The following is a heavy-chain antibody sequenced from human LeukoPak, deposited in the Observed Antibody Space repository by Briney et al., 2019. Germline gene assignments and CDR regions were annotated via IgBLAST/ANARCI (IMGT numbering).Heavy chain of an antibody. CDR1: GGSISSGSYY. Sequence: KPSQTLSLTCTVSGGSISSGSYYWSWIRQPAGKGLEWIGRIYSSGSTNYNPSLKSRVTISLATSKRQFSLKLSSVTAADTAVYYCARRPRDYGSGSYFVGDADLDYWGQGTLVTVSS. J-gene: IGHJ4*02. V-gene: IGHV4-61*02. CDR2: IYSSGST. CDR3: ARRPRDYGSGSYFVGDADLDY. D-gene: IGHD3-10*01.